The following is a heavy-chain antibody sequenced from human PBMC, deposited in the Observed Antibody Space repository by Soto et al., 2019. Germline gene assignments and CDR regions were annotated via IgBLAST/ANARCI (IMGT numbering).Heavy chain of an antibody. CDR1: GFTFNDYA. Sequence: QVQLVESGGGEVQPGGSLRVSCATSGFTFNDYAMYWVRQAPGQGLEWVAMISSDGHHQFYVDNLRGRFTVSRDNSKNTQFLQMNSLGPEDTAVYYCSRGTYFPQSSGLHADYWGPGTVVTVSS. CDR2: ISSDGHHQ. J-gene: IGHJ4*02. CDR3: SRGTYFPQSSGLHADY. D-gene: IGHD3-22*01. V-gene: IGHV3-30*03.